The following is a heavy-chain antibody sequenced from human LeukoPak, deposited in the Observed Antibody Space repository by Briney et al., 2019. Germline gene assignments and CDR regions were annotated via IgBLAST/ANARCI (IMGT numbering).Heavy chain of an antibody. Sequence: SGGSLRLSCAASGFTFSSYAMHWVRQAPGKGLEWVAVISYDGSNKYYADSVKGRFTISRDNSKNTLYLQMNSLRAEDTAVYYCARDDYYGSGSYKAWGQGTLVTVSS. V-gene: IGHV3-30-3*01. CDR2: ISYDGSNK. CDR3: ARDDYYGSGSYKA. J-gene: IGHJ5*02. D-gene: IGHD3-10*01. CDR1: GFTFSSYA.